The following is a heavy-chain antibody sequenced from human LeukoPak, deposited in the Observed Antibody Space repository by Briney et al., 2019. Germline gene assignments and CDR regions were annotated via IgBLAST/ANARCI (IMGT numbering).Heavy chain of an antibody. CDR3: AREQAVAGTWVDY. CDR2: IYYSGST. D-gene: IGHD6-19*01. V-gene: IGHV4-59*12. CDR1: GGSISSYY. J-gene: IGHJ4*02. Sequence: PSETLSLTCTVSGGSISSYYWSWIRQPPGKGLEWIGYIYYSGSTNYNPSLKSRVTISVDTSKNQFSLKLSSVTAADTAEYYCAREQAVAGTWVDYWGQGTLVTVSS.